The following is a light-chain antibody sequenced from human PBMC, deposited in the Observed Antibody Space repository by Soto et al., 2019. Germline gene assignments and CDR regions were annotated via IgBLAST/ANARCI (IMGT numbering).Light chain of an antibody. V-gene: IGKV3-15*01. CDR3: QQYNTWPPGT. CDR2: GAS. CDR1: QSVDFN. Sequence: EIVTTQSPATLSVSPGERATLSCRASQSVDFNLAWYQQKPGQAPRLLIYGASTRATDIPARFSGGGSGTEFTLPISSLQSEDFSAYYCQQYNTWPPGTFGQGTRVEIK. J-gene: IGKJ1*01.